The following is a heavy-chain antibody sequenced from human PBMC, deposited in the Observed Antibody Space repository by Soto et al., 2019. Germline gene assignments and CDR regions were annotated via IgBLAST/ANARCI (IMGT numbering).Heavy chain of an antibody. CDR2: INPNSGGT. J-gene: IGHJ3*02. CDR1: GYTFTGYY. V-gene: IGHV1-2*04. D-gene: IGHD6-13*01. Sequence: QVQLVQSGAEVKKPGASVKVSCKASGYTFTGYYMHWVRQAPGQGLEWMGWINPNSGGTNYAQKFQGWVTMTRDTSISTAYMELSRLRSDDTAVYYCARRYSSSWYSDAFDIWGQGTMVTVSS. CDR3: ARRYSSSWYSDAFDI.